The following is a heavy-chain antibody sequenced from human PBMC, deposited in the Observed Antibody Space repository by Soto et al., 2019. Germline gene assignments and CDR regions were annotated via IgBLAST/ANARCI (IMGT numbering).Heavy chain of an antibody. Sequence: GGSLRLSCSASGFTFSHSAMHWVRQAPGKGLEYFAAIGSTGASTYYPGSVKGRFIISRDNSKNTLFLQMNSLRPEDTAVYYWVRGGGAYAGSSLWFDSWGQGTLVTVSS. D-gene: IGHD3-16*01. J-gene: IGHJ5*01. CDR1: GFTFSHSA. CDR2: IGSTGAST. CDR3: VRGGGAYAGSSLWFDS. V-gene: IGHV3-64D*06.